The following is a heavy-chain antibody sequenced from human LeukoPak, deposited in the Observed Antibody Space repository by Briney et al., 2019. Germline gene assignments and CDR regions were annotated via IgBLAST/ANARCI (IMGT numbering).Heavy chain of an antibody. J-gene: IGHJ4*02. V-gene: IGHV3-21*01. Sequence: GGSLRLSCAASGFTFSSYSMNWVRQAPGKGLEWVSSISSSSSYIYYADSVKGRFTISRDNAKNSLYLQMNSLRAEDTAVYYCARGANDWLAVNFDYWGQGTLVTVSS. CDR1: GFTFSSYS. CDR2: ISSSSSYI. D-gene: IGHD3-9*01. CDR3: ARGANDWLAVNFDY.